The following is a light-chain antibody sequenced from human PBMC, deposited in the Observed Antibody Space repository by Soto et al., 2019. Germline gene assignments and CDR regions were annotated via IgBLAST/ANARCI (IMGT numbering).Light chain of an antibody. V-gene: IGKV3-20*01. CDR3: QQYGRSPPFT. J-gene: IGKJ2*01. CDR1: QSVSSTY. CDR2: GAS. Sequence: EIELTQSPGTLSLSPGERATLSCRASQSVSSTYIAWYQQNPGRAPRLLIYGASSRATGIPDRFSGSGSGTDFTLTISRLEPEDFAVYFCQQYGRSPPFTFGQGTKVEIK.